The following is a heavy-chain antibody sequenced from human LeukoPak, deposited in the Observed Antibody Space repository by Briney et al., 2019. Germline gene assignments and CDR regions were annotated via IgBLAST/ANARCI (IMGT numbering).Heavy chain of an antibody. D-gene: IGHD5-18*01. CDR2: IYYSGST. V-gene: IGHV4-31*03. J-gene: IGHJ4*02. Sequence: SETLSLTCTVSGGSISSGGYYWSWIRQHPGKGLEWIGYIYYSGSTYYNPSLKSRVTISVDRSKNQFSLKLSSVTAADTAVYYCARGPPGTAMVTVWGQGTLVTVSS. CDR1: GGSISSGGYY. CDR3: ARGPPGTAMVTV.